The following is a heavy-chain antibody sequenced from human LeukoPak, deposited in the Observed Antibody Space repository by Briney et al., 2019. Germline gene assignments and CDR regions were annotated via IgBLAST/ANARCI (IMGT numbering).Heavy chain of an antibody. V-gene: IGHV3-30*04. D-gene: IGHD3-22*01. CDR3: ARDARTVGITMIVVGFDY. CDR1: GFTFCSYA. Sequence: PGRSLRLPCAASGFTFCSYAMYWVRQSPGNGLEWVAVISYDGSNKYYADSVKGRFTISRDNSKNTLYLQMNSLRAEDTAVYYCARDARTVGITMIVVGFDYWGQGTLVTVSS. CDR2: ISYDGSNK. J-gene: IGHJ4*02.